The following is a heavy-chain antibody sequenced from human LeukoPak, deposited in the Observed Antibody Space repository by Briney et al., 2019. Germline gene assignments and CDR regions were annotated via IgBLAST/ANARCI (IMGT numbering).Heavy chain of an antibody. CDR1: GFTFSRFW. V-gene: IGHV3-7*04. J-gene: IGHJ4*02. Sequence: GGSLRLSCAASGFTFSRFWMSWVRQAPGKGLEWVANIKQDGSEKYYVDSVKGRFTISRDNAKNSLYLQMNSLRAEDTAVFYCARDGTYTDYDPDFDIWGQGSLVTVSS. CDR3: ARDGTYTDYDPDFDI. CDR2: IKQDGSEK. D-gene: IGHD5-12*01.